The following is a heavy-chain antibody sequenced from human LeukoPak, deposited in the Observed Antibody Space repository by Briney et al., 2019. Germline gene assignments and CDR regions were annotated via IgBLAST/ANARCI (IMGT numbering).Heavy chain of an antibody. CDR3: ARVGSGYDFFDY. Sequence: PSETLSLTCTVSGGAISGYYWSWIRQPAGKGLEWLGRAYSSGSTKYNPSLESRVAMSVDTPKNQFSLKLNFVTAADTAVYYCARVGSGYDFFDYWGQGALVTVSS. V-gene: IGHV4-4*07. CDR1: GGAISGYY. D-gene: IGHD3/OR15-3a*01. J-gene: IGHJ4*02. CDR2: AYSSGST.